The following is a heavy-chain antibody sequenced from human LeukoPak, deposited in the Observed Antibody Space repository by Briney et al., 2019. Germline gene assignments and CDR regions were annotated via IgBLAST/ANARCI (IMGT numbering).Heavy chain of an antibody. J-gene: IGHJ3*02. Sequence: ASVKVSCKASGYTFTSYYMHWVRQAPGQGLEWMGIINPSGGSTSYAQKFQGRVTMTRDMSTSTVYMELSSLRSEDTAVYYCARVVAGTTIWGAFDIWGQGTMVTVSS. V-gene: IGHV1-46*01. CDR3: ARVVAGTTIWGAFDI. CDR2: INPSGGST. CDR1: GYTFTSYY. D-gene: IGHD1-1*01.